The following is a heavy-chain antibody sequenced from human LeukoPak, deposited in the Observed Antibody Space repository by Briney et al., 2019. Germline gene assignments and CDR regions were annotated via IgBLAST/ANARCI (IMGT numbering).Heavy chain of an antibody. CDR1: GFTFDDYA. D-gene: IGHD3-22*01. Sequence: GGSLRLSCVASGFTFDDYAMHWVRQAPGKGLEWVSYISSSGSTIYYADSVKGRFTISRDNAKNSLYLQMNSLRAEDTAVYYCARDDYYDSSGSDYWGQGTLVTVSS. V-gene: IGHV3-48*03. J-gene: IGHJ4*02. CDR2: ISSSGSTI. CDR3: ARDDYYDSSGSDY.